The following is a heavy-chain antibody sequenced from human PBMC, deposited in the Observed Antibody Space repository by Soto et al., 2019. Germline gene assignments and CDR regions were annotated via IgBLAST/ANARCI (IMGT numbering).Heavy chain of an antibody. D-gene: IGHD2-2*01. CDR3: AKESPYCTSTSCRLYYFDQ. V-gene: IGHV3-23*01. CDR1: EFTFSASG. Sequence: EVQLLESGGDLVQPGGSLRLSCAASEFTFSASGMTWVRLPPGRGLDYVSAIGPSGSAKYYADSVKGRFTISRDNSKNTLYLQMDSLRAEDTAVYYCAKESPYCTSTSCRLYYFDQWGQGTLVTVSS. J-gene: IGHJ4*02. CDR2: IGPSGSAK.